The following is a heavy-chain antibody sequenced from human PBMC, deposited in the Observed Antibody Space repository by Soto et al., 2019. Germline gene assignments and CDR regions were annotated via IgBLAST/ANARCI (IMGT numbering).Heavy chain of an antibody. V-gene: IGHV1-3*01. CDR3: ARSPGLWFGPDFDY. CDR2: INAGNGNT. D-gene: IGHD3-10*01. J-gene: IGHJ4*02. Sequence: ASVKVSCKASGYTFTSYAMHWVRQAPGQRLEWMGWINAGNGNTKYSQKIQGRVTITRDTSASTAYMELSSLRSEDTAVYYCARSPGLWFGPDFDYWGQGTLVTVSS. CDR1: GYTFTSYA.